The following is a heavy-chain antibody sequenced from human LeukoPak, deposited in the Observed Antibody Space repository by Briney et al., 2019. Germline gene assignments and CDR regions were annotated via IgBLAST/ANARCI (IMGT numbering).Heavy chain of an antibody. Sequence: GGSLRLSCAASGFAFSSDWMSWGRQAPGKGLEWVASIKQDGSEKYYVDSVKGRFTISRDNAKNALYLQMNSLRAEDTDVYYCARVTAPRGGWYEKNDYWGQGTLVTVSS. CDR3: ARVTAPRGGWYEKNDY. CDR2: IKQDGSEK. J-gene: IGHJ4*02. V-gene: IGHV3-7*01. CDR1: GFAFSSDW. D-gene: IGHD6-19*01.